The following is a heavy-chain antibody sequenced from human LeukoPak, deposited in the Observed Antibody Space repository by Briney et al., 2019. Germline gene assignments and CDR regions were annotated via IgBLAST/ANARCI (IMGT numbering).Heavy chain of an antibody. Sequence: GGSLRLSCAASGLSLSTYVMSWVRQAPGKGLEWVSTISGSGGSTFYADSMKGRFTISRDISKSTLYLQMNNLRAEETAVYYCAGRGPMITFGGVIAYFQYWGQGTLVTVSS. D-gene: IGHD3-16*02. CDR1: GLSLSTYV. J-gene: IGHJ4*02. CDR2: ISGSGGST. CDR3: AGRGPMITFGGVIAYFQY. V-gene: IGHV3-23*01.